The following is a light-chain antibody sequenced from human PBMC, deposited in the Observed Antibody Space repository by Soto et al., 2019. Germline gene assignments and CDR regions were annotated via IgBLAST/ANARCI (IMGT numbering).Light chain of an antibody. J-gene: IGLJ2*01. CDR2: EVT. V-gene: IGLV2-8*01. Sequence: QSALTQPPSASGSPGQSVTISCTGTSSDVGGYNYVSWYQQHPGKAPKLMIYEVTKRPSGVPDRFSGSKSGNTASLIVSGLQAEDEAEYYCSSYAGSNNFVVFGGGTKLTVL. CDR1: SSDVGGYNY. CDR3: SSYAGSNNFVV.